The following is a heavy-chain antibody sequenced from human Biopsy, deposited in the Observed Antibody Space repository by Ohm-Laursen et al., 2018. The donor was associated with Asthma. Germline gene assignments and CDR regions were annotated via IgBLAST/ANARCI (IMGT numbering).Heavy chain of an antibody. CDR1: GFSFSDYY. CDR2: ISSSGSTT. CDR3: ARVFESSEWGPYYHFGLDV. Sequence: SLRLSCTASGFSFSDYYMTWFRQAPGKGLEWVSSISSSGSTTYHAESVKGRFTISRDNAQKSLYLQMGSLRAEDTAIYYCARVFESSEWGPYYHFGLDVWGQGTTVAVSS. V-gene: IGHV3-11*01. D-gene: IGHD6-25*01. J-gene: IGHJ6*02.